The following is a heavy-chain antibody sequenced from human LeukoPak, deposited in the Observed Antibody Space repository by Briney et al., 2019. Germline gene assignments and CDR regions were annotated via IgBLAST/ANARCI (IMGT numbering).Heavy chain of an antibody. CDR2: ISWNSGSI. D-gene: IGHD6-19*01. J-gene: IGHJ4*02. CDR3: AKDNRRHYTSGPNPDSLH. Sequence: GGSLRLSCAGSGFIFNNYAMHWVRQPPGKGLEWVSGISWNSGSIDYADSVKGRFTISRENAKNSLYLQMNSLRVEDTAFYYCAKDNRRHYTSGPNPDSLHWGQAALVTVSS. CDR1: GFIFNNYA. V-gene: IGHV3-9*01.